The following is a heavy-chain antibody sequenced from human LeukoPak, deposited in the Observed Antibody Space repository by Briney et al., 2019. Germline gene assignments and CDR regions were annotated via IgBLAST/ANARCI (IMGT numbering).Heavy chain of an antibody. Sequence: PGGSLRLSCAASGFTFSSYGMHWVRQAPGKGLEWVAFIRYDGSNKYYADSVKGRFTISRDNAKNSLYLQMNSLRAEDTAVYYCARDWSNPWGQGTLVTVSS. D-gene: IGHD3-3*01. J-gene: IGHJ5*02. CDR2: IRYDGSNK. V-gene: IGHV3-30*02. CDR1: GFTFSSYG. CDR3: ARDWSNP.